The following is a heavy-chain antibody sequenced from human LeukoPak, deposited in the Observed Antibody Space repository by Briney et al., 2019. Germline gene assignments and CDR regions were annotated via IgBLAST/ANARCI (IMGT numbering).Heavy chain of an antibody. CDR2: VYYSGVT. CDR1: GGSTGSDY. D-gene: IGHD2-15*01. J-gene: IGHJ4*02. Sequence: PSETLSLTCSVSGGSTGSDYWSWIRQPPGKGLEWIAYVYYSGVTSYNPSLKSRVAISIDTSKNQFSLNLTSVTAADTAVYYCARLSLHCSGGSCYRGAFDSWGQGTLVTVSS. V-gene: IGHV4-59*08. CDR3: ARLSLHCSGGSCYRGAFDS.